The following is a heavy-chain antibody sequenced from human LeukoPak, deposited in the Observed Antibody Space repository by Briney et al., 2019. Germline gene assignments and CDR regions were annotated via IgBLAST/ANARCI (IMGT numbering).Heavy chain of an antibody. J-gene: IGHJ6*02. CDR3: ARDLGYSYGYLGSYYGMDV. D-gene: IGHD5-18*01. CDR2: IIPIFGTA. V-gene: IGHV1-69*13. CDR1: GGTFSSYA. Sequence: SVKVSCKASGGTFSSYAISWVRQAPGQGLEWMGGIIPIFGTANYAQKFQGRVTITADESTSTAYMELSSLRSEDTAVYYCARDLGYSYGYLGSYYGMDVWGQGTTVTVSS.